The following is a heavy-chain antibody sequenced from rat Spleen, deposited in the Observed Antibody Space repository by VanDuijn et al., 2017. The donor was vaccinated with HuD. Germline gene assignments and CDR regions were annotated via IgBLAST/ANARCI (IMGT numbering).Heavy chain of an antibody. D-gene: IGHD2-5*01. CDR1: GFTFSDYY. CDR2: ISHEGYST. CDR3: TRGGYFRH. J-gene: IGHJ2*01. V-gene: IGHV5-22*01. Sequence: EVQLVESGGGLVQPGRSMKVSCAASGFTFSDYYMAWVRQAPKKGLEWVASISHEGYSTYYGDSVKGRFTISRDNAKSTLYLQMNSPTSEDTATYYCTRGGYFRHWGQGVMVTVSS.